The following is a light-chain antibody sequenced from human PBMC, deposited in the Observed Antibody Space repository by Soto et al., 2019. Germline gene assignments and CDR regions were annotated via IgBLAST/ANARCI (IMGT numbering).Light chain of an antibody. CDR2: DAS. CDR3: QQRSNWPPTT. CDR1: QSVSIY. V-gene: IGKV3-11*01. Sequence: EIVLTQSPATLSLSPGERATLSCRASQSVSIYLAWYQQKPGQAPRLLIYDASNRATGIPARFSGSGSGTDFTLTISSLEPEDFAVYYCQQRSNWPPTTFGQGTLLEIK. J-gene: IGKJ5*01.